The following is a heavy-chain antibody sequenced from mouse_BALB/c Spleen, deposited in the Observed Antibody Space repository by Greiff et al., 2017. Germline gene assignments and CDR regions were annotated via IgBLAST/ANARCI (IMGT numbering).Heavy chain of an antibody. CDR2: INPSNGRT. Sequence: QVQLKQPGAELVKPGASVKLSCKASGYTFTSYWMHWVKQRPGQGLEWIGEINPSNGRTNYNEKFKSKATLTVDKSSSTAYMQLSSLTSEDSAVYYCARGGYDAYAMDYWGQGTSVTVSS. CDR1: GYTFTSYW. CDR3: ARGGYDAYAMDY. D-gene: IGHD2-2*01. J-gene: IGHJ4*01. V-gene: IGHV1S81*02.